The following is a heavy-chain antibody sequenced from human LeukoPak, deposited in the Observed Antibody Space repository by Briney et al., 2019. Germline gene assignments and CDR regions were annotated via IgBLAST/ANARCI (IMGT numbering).Heavy chain of an antibody. CDR2: IKQDGSEK. V-gene: IGHV3-7*03. D-gene: IGHD5-18*01. J-gene: IGHJ4*02. CDR3: ARDGIQLCFPFSY. Sequence: GGSLRLSCAASGFTFSSYWMSWVRQAPGKGLEWVANIKQDGSEKYYVDSVKGRFTISRDNAKNSLYLQMNSLRAEDTAVYYCARDGIQLCFPFSYWGQGTLVTVSS. CDR1: GFTFSSYW.